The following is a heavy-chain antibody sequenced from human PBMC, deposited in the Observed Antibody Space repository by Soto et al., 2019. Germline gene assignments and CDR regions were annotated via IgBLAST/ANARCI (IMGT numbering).Heavy chain of an antibody. V-gene: IGHV4-39*01. J-gene: IGHJ5*02. Sequence: SETLSLTCTVSGGSISSSSYYWGWIRQXPGKGPEWIGSIYYSGSTYYNPSLKSRVTISVDTSKNQFSLKLSSVTAADTAVYYCARQTYFDWLFDWFDPWGQGTLVTVSS. CDR2: IYYSGST. CDR3: ARQTYFDWLFDWFDP. D-gene: IGHD3-9*01. CDR1: GGSISSSSYY.